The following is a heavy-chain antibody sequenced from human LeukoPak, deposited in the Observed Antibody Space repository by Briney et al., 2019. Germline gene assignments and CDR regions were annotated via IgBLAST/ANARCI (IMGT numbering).Heavy chain of an antibody. CDR3: ARGVYYDSSGYPQYYFDY. Sequence: PGGSLRLSCAASGFTFSSYAMHWVRQAPGKGLEYVSAISSNGGSTYYANSVKGRFTISRDNSKNTLYLQMGSLRAEDMAVYYCARGVYYDSSGYPQYYFDYWGQGTQVTVSS. J-gene: IGHJ4*02. V-gene: IGHV3-64*01. CDR1: GFTFSSYA. CDR2: ISSNGGST. D-gene: IGHD3-22*01.